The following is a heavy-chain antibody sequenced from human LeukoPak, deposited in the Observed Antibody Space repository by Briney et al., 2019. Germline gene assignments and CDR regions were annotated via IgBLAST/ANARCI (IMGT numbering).Heavy chain of an antibody. CDR3: AKVRGIQLWFNAFDI. Sequence: GGSLRLSCAASGFTFSSYGMHWVRQAPGKGLEWVAFIRYDGSNKYYADSVKGRFTISRDNSKNTLYLQMNSLRAEDTAVYYCAKVRGIQLWFNAFDIWGQGTMVTVSS. J-gene: IGHJ3*02. CDR1: GFTFSSYG. D-gene: IGHD5-18*01. V-gene: IGHV3-30*02. CDR2: IRYDGSNK.